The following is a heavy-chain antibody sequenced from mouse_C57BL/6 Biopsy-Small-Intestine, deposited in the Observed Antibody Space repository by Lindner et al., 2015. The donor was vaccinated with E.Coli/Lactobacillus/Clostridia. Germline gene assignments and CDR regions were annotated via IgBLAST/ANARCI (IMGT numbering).Heavy chain of an antibody. CDR3: ARDLAPGGYPGTVDDAFDI. Sequence: SVKVSCKASGGTFSSYAINWVRQAPGQGLQWMGRIIPMFGTTNYAQKFQGRVTITADESTSTAYMELSSLRSEDTAVFYCARDLAPGGYPGTVDDAFDIWGQGTMVSVSS. D-gene: IGHD2-2*01. CDR2: IIPMFGTT. V-gene: IGHV1-74*01. CDR1: GGTFSSYA. J-gene: IGHJ3*01.